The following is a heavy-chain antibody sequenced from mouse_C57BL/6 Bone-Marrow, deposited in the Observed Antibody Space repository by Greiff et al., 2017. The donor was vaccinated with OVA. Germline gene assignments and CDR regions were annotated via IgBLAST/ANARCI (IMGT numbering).Heavy chain of an antibody. CDR3: ARPGYGSSFPFAY. CDR1: VYTFTSYW. V-gene: IGHV1-55*01. D-gene: IGHD1-1*01. CDR2: IYPGSGST. Sequence: QVQLQQPGAELVKPGASVKMSCKASVYTFTSYWITWVKQRPGQGLEWIGDIYPGSGSTNYNEKFKSKATLTVDTSSSTAYMQLSSLTSEDSAVYYCARPGYGSSFPFAYWGQGTLVTVSA. J-gene: IGHJ3*01.